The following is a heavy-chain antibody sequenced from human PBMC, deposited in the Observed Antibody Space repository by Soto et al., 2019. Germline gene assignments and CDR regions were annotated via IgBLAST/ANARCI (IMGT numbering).Heavy chain of an antibody. Sequence: GESLKISCKGSGYSFTSFWIGWVRQMPGKGLEWMGIIYPGDSDTRYSPSFQGQVTISADTSISTAYLQWSSLKASDTAMYYCACRGWERLVEGNFDYLGQGTLVTVSS. CDR1: GYSFTSFW. D-gene: IGHD6-6*01. CDR3: ACRGWERLVEGNFDY. CDR2: IYPGDSDT. J-gene: IGHJ4*02. V-gene: IGHV5-51*01.